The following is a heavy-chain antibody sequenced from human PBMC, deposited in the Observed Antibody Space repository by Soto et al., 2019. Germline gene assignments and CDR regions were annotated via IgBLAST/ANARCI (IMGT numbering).Heavy chain of an antibody. D-gene: IGHD2-15*01. V-gene: IGHV1-46*01. Sequence: QVQLEQSGAEVKKPGASVKVSCKASGYIFTAYSMHWVRRAPGQGLQWMGVVNPSGGSTNYAQKFQGRITLTRDTSRNTFYMDLSSLTSEDTAVYYCAREENCSDGICYSEYFQRXGXGXXVTVSX. CDR3: AREENCSDGICYSEYFQR. CDR2: VNPSGGST. CDR1: GYIFTAYS. J-gene: IGHJ1*01.